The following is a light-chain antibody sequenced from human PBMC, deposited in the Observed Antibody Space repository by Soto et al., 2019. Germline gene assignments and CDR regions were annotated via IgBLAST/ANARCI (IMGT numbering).Light chain of an antibody. Sequence: DIQMTQSHSPLSSSLGDTVTITCQATQDISNYLNWYQQKPGKALKLLIYDASNLHPGVPSRFRGSGSGTEFSFNITSLQPEDVATYYCQQYGDIPITFGQGTLLEI. CDR2: DAS. CDR1: QDISNY. CDR3: QQYGDIPIT. J-gene: IGKJ5*01. V-gene: IGKV1-33*01.